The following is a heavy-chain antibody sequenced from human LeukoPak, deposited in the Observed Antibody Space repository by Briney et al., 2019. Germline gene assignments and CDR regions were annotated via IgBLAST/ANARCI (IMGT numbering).Heavy chain of an antibody. CDR2: FDPEDGET. V-gene: IGHV1-24*01. CDR1: GYTLTELS. D-gene: IGHD3-3*01. J-gene: IGHJ5*02. Sequence: HAASVKVSCKVSGYTLTELSMHWVRQAPGKGLEWMGGFDPEDGETIYAQKFQGRVTMTEDTSTDTAYMELSSLRSEDTAVYYCATILIWSGSSGFDPWGQGTLVTVSS. CDR3: ATILIWSGSSGFDP.